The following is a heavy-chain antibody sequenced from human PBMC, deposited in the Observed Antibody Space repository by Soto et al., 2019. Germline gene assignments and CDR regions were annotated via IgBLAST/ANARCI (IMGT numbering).Heavy chain of an antibody. D-gene: IGHD3-9*01. CDR3: ARDWAYYDILTGQGGCEH. Sequence: QVQLVESGGGLVKPGGSLRLSCAASGFTFSDYYMSWIRQAPGKVLEWVSYISSSGSTIYYAESVKGRFTISRDNAKNSLYLQMNSLRAEDTAVYYCARDWAYYDILTGQGGCEHWGQGTLVTVSS. J-gene: IGHJ5*02. CDR1: GFTFSDYY. CDR2: ISSSGSTI. V-gene: IGHV3-11*01.